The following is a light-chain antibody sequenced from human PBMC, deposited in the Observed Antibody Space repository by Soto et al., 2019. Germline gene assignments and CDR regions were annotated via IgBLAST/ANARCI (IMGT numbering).Light chain of an antibody. Sequence: QSALTQPPSASGSPGQSVTISCTGTSGGVGSYRFVSWYQQHPGKAPKLLIYEVTKRPSGVPDRFSASTSGNTASLTVSGLQADDEADYYCSSYAGNNNVIFGGGTKVTVL. V-gene: IGLV2-8*01. CDR3: SSYAGNNNVI. CDR2: EVT. CDR1: SGGVGSYRF. J-gene: IGLJ2*01.